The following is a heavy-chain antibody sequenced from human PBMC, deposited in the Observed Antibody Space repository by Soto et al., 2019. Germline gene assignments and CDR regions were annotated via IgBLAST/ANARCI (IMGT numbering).Heavy chain of an antibody. CDR3: ARGAYYDVLTASYSYGMDV. D-gene: IGHD3-9*01. CDR1: GFTFSSYG. V-gene: IGHV3-30*03. J-gene: IGHJ6*02. CDR2: ISYDGSNK. Sequence: QVQLVESGGGVVQPGKSLRLSCAASGFTFSSYGMHWVRQAPGKGLEWVAAISYDGSNKYYADSVKGRFTISRDNSKHTLYLPMNSLRAEDTAVYYCARGAYYDVLTASYSYGMDVWGQGTTVTVSS.